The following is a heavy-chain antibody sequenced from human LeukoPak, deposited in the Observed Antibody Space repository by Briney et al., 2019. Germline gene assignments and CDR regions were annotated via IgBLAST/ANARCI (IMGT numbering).Heavy chain of an antibody. D-gene: IGHD4-17*01. Sequence: SETLSLTCAVYGGSFSGYYWSWIRQPPGKGLEWIGEINHSGSPNCNPSLKSRVTISVDTSKNQFSLKLSSVTAADRAVYYCATGLYGDHDYWGQGTLVTVSS. J-gene: IGHJ4*02. CDR3: ATGLYGDHDY. CDR1: GGSFSGYY. V-gene: IGHV4-34*01. CDR2: INHSGSP.